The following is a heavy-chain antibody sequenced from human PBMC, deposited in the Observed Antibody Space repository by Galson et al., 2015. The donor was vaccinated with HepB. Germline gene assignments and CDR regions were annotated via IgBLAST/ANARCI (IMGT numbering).Heavy chain of an antibody. CDR1: GYTFTGYY. Sequence: SVKVSCKASGYTFTGYYMHWVRQAPGQGLEWMGWINPNSGGTNYAQKFQGWVTMTRDTSISTAYMELSRLRSDDTAVYYCARGPSSVSNYDSSGWPFDYWGQGTLVTVSS. V-gene: IGHV1-2*04. J-gene: IGHJ4*02. CDR3: ARGPSSVSNYDSSGWPFDY. D-gene: IGHD3-22*01. CDR2: INPNSGGT.